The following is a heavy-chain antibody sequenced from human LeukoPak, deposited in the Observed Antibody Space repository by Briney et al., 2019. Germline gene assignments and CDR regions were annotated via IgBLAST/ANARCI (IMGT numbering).Heavy chain of an antibody. J-gene: IGHJ6*02. V-gene: IGHV3-23*01. CDR2: ITGSGDST. D-gene: IGHD6-19*01. Sequence: SGGSLRLSCAASGFTFSNYAMNWVRQAPGKGLEWVSAITGSGDSTYYADSVKGRFTISRDNSKNTLYLQMNSLRAEDTAVYYCASGYTNGPRVDVWGQGTTVTVSS. CDR3: ASGYTNGPRVDV. CDR1: GFTFSNYA.